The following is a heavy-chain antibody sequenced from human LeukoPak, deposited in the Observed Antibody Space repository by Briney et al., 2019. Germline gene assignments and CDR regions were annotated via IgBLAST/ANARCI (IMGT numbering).Heavy chain of an antibody. CDR1: GFTSSSYA. J-gene: IGHJ6*02. D-gene: IGHD6-6*01. V-gene: IGHV3-30-3*01. Sequence: PGRSLRLSCAASGFTSSSYAMHWVRQAPGKGLEWVAVISYDGSNKYYADSVKGRFTISRDNSKNTLYLQMNSLRAEDTAVYYCARDGVAARTYYYYGMDVWGQGTTVTVSS. CDR3: ARDGVAARTYYYYGMDV. CDR2: ISYDGSNK.